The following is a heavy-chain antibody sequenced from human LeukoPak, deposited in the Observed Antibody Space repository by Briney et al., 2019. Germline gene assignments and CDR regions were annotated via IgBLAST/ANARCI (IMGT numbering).Heavy chain of an antibody. CDR1: GFTFSSYE. CDR2: IKQDGSEK. J-gene: IGHJ5*02. V-gene: IGHV3-7*01. Sequence: GGSLRLSCAASGFTFSSYEMNWVRQAPGKGLEWVANIKQDGSEKYYVDSVKGRFTISRDNAKNSLYLQMNSLRAEDTAVYYCATENAYYDFWSGYYRNLNWFDPWGQGTLVTVSS. D-gene: IGHD3-3*01. CDR3: ATENAYYDFWSGYYRNLNWFDP.